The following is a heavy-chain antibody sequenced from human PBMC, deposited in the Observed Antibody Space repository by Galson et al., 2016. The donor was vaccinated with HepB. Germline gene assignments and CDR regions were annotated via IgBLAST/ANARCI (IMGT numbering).Heavy chain of an antibody. Sequence: SLRLSCAASGFTFDDYAMHWVRQVSGRGLEWVSGVTWNSENIGYADSVKGRFTISRDNANNSLYLQMNSLRAEDTAVYYCARSSTDCINTGCYAGATDYWGRGTLVTVSS. V-gene: IGHV3-9*01. CDR3: ARSSTDCINTGCYAGATDY. D-gene: IGHD2-2*01. J-gene: IGHJ4*02. CDR2: VTWNSENI. CDR1: GFTFDDYA.